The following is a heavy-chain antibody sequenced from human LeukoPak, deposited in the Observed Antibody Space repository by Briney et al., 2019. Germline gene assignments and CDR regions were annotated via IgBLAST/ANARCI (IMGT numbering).Heavy chain of an antibody. D-gene: IGHD3-22*01. V-gene: IGHV3-15*01. CDR3: TTDRRDWGYYYDSSGYYGDY. J-gene: IGHJ4*02. CDR2: IKSKTDGGTT. CDR1: GFTFSNAW. Sequence: GGSLRLSCAASGFTFSNAWMSWVRQAPGKGLEWVGRIKSKTDGGTTDYAAPVEGRFTISRDDSKNTLYLQMNSLKTEDTAVYYCTTDRRDWGYYYDSSGYYGDYWGQGTLVTVSS.